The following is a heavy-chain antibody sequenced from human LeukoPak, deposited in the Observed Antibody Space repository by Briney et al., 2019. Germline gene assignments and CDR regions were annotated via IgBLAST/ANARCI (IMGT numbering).Heavy chain of an antibody. J-gene: IGHJ5*02. CDR2: IYHSGST. D-gene: IGHD6-19*01. CDR1: GGSISSSNW. V-gene: IGHV4-4*02. CDR3: ARGVQMGIAVT. Sequence: SETLSLTCAVSGGSISSSNWWSWVRQPPGKGLEWIGEIYHSGSTNYNPSLKSRVTISVDTSKNQFSLKLSSVTAADTAVYYCARGVQMGIAVTWGQGTLVTVSS.